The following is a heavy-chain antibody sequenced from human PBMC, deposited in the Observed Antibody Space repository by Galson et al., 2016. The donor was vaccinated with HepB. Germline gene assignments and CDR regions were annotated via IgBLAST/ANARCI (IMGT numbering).Heavy chain of an antibody. J-gene: IGHJ4*02. V-gene: IGHV1-18*04. Sequence: SVKVSCKASGYPFTTNGITWVRQAPGQGLEWMGWISAHNGDTNSPQKFQGRVTLTTDTSTRTAYMELRSLKSDDKAVYYCARDRDRSLDYWGQGTLVTVSS. CDR3: ARDRDRSLDY. CDR2: ISAHNGDT. D-gene: IGHD5-24*01. CDR1: GYPFTTNG.